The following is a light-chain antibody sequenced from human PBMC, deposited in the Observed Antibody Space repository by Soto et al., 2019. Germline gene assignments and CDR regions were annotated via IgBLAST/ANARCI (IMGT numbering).Light chain of an antibody. CDR1: ISDVGNYKY. V-gene: IGLV2-14*01. J-gene: IGLJ1*01. CDR3: FSYTSSGTYV. CDR2: EVS. Sequence: QSVLTQPASVSGSPGQSITISCTGTISDVGNYKYVSWYQQHPGKAPKLMIYEVSNRPSGVSNRFSGSKSGNTASLTISGLQAEDETDYYCFSYTSSGTYVFRTGTKVTVL.